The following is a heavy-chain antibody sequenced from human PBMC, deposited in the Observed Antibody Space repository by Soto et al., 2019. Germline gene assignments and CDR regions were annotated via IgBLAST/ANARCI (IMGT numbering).Heavy chain of an antibody. CDR3: ARRYYDFWSGESFGMDV. CDR1: GGSISSGDYY. V-gene: IGHV4-30-4*01. J-gene: IGHJ6*02. Sequence: QVQLQESGPGLVKPSQTLSLTCTVSGGSISSGDYYWSWIRQPPGKGVEWIGYIYYSGSTYYNPSLKSRVTISVDTSKNQFSLKLSSVTAADTAVYYCARRYYDFWSGESFGMDVWGQGTTVTVSS. D-gene: IGHD3-3*01. CDR2: IYYSGST.